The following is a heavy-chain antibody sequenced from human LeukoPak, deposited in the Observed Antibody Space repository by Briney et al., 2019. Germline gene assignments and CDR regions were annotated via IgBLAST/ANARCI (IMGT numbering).Heavy chain of an antibody. J-gene: IGHJ2*01. D-gene: IGHD2-21*02. CDR3: ARHGRTFLAPYCGGDCYGQCGESCPPLDL. V-gene: IGHV6-1*01. Sequence: KPSQTLSLTCAISGDSVSSNSAAWHWIRQSPSRGLEWLGRTYYRSKWYDDYAVSVKSRITFNPDTSKNQFSLKLSSVTAADTAVYYCARHGRTFLAPYCGGDCYGQCGESCPPLDLWGRGTLVTVSS. CDR2: TYYRSKWYD. CDR1: GDSVSSNSAA.